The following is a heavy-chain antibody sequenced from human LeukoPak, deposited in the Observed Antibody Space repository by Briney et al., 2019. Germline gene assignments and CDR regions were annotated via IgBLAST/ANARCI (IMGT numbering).Heavy chain of an antibody. Sequence: SETLSLTCTVSGGSISSYYWSWIRQPAGKGLEWIGRIYTGGSTNYNPSLKSRVTMSVGTSKNQFSLKLSSVTAADTAVYYCARDPTRIAAAGDYYYYGMDVWGQGTTVTVSS. D-gene: IGHD6-13*01. V-gene: IGHV4-4*07. CDR2: IYTGGST. CDR1: GGSISSYY. CDR3: ARDPTRIAAAGDYYYYGMDV. J-gene: IGHJ6*02.